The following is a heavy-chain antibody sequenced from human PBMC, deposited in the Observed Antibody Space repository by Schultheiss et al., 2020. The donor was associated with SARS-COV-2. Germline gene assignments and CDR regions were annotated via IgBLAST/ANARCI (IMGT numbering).Heavy chain of an antibody. CDR2: INTNTGNP. Sequence: ASVKVSCKASGYTFTSYAMNWVRQAPGQGLEWMGWINTNTGNPPYAQGFTGRFVFSLDTSVSTAYLQISSLKAEDTAVYYCARDPVLRYFDWLNWFDPWGQGTLVTVSS. V-gene: IGHV7-4-1*02. D-gene: IGHD3-9*01. CDR1: GYTFTSYA. J-gene: IGHJ5*02. CDR3: ARDPVLRYFDWLNWFDP.